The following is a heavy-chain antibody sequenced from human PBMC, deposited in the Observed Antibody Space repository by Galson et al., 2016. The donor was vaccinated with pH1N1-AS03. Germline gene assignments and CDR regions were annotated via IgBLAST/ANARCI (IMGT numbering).Heavy chain of an antibody. CDR1: GYYFSSYW. V-gene: IGHV5-51*01. CDR2: IYPGDSDT. D-gene: IGHD2-8*01. J-gene: IGHJ4*02. CDR3: ARHMGNSWHDGLDF. Sequence: QSGAEVKKPGESLKISCKGSGYYFSSYWVGWVRQKPGKGLEYMGIIYPGDSDTRCSPSFQAHVTISADMSISTAYLEWSSLKASDTAIYYCARHMGNSWHDGLDFWGPGTLVTVSS.